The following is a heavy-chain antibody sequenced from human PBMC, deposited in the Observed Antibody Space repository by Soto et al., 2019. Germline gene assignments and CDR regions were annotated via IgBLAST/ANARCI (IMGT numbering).Heavy chain of an antibody. CDR1: GYSFAGCY. J-gene: IGHJ6*02. V-gene: IGHV1-2*02. Sequence: ASVKVSCKASGYSFAGCYIHWVRQAPGQGLEWMGWTNPNSGGTNHAQKFQGRVTMTRDTSISTAYMELSRLRSDDTAVYYCARDPRPDSNVPWDVWGQGTTVTVSS. CDR2: TNPNSGGT. D-gene: IGHD3-22*01. CDR3: ARDPRPDSNVPWDV.